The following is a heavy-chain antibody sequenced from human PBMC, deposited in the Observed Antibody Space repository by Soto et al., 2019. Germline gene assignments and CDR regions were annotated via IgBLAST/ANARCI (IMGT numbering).Heavy chain of an antibody. CDR3: ARVRAVAGKGWSSYYYGMDV. V-gene: IGHV3-21*01. D-gene: IGHD6-19*01. J-gene: IGHJ6*02. CDR1: GGTLRTGA. CDR2: ISSSSSYI. Sequence: GGARRDWLGGSGGTLRTGALNVCRYAPGKGLEWVSSISSSSSYIYYADSVKGRFTISRDNAKNSLYLQMNSLRAEDTAVYYCARVRAVAGKGWSSYYYGMDVWGQGT.